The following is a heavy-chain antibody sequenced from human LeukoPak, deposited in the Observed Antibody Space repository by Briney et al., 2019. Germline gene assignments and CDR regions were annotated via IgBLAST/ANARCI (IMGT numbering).Heavy chain of an antibody. Sequence: GGSLRLSCAASGFTFSSYAMSWVRQAPGKGLEWVSAISGGGGSTYYADSVKGRFTISRDNSKNTLYLQMNSLRAEDTAVYYCAKGLDSYGYYQFGYWGQGTLVTVSS. CDR2: ISGGGGST. J-gene: IGHJ4*02. CDR1: GFTFSSYA. D-gene: IGHD5-18*01. CDR3: AKGLDSYGYYQFGY. V-gene: IGHV3-23*01.